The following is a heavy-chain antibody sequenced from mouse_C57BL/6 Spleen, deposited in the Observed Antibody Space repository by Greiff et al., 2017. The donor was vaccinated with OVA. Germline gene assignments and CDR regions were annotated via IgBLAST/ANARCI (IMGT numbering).Heavy chain of an antibody. CDR1: GFTFSDYG. Sequence: VQLKESGGGLVKPGGSLKLSCAASGFTFSDYGMHWVRQAPEKGLEWVAYISSGSSTIYYADTVKGRFTISRDNAKNTLCLQMTSLRSEDTAMYYCARGGSYYFDDWGQGTTLTVSS. D-gene: IGHD1-1*02. CDR3: ARGGSYYFDD. CDR2: ISSGSSTI. J-gene: IGHJ2*01. V-gene: IGHV5-17*01.